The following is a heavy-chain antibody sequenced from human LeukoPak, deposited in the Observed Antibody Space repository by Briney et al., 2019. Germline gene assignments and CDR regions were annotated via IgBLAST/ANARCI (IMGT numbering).Heavy chain of an antibody. CDR2: IIPILGIA. V-gene: IGHV1-69*04. Sequence: SVKVSCKASGGTFSSYAISWVRQAPGQGLEWMGRIIPILGIANYAQKFQGRVTMTRDTSTSTVYMELSSLRSEDTAVYYCTTEEYYDILTGYYFLGYWGQGTLVTVSS. CDR3: TTEEYYDILTGYYFLGY. D-gene: IGHD3-9*01. J-gene: IGHJ4*02. CDR1: GGTFSSYA.